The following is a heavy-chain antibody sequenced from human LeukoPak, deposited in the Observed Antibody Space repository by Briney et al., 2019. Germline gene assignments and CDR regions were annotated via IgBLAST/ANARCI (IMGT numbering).Heavy chain of an antibody. CDR1: GGSISSGGYS. D-gene: IGHD5-24*01. Sequence: PSQTLSLTCAVSGGSISSGGYSWSWIRQPPGKGLEWIGYIYHSGSTYYNPSLKSRVTISVDRSKNQFSLKLSSVTAADTAVYYCARVRGLPVEGWSDPWGQGTLVTVSS. CDR2: IYHSGST. V-gene: IGHV4-30-2*01. J-gene: IGHJ5*02. CDR3: ARVRGLPVEGWSDP.